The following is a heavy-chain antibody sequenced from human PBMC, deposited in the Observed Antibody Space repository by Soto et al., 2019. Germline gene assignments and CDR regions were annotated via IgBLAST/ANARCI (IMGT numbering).Heavy chain of an antibody. D-gene: IGHD3-22*01. CDR1: GGSISSGDYY. J-gene: IGHJ4*02. CDR3: AREYYYDSSGYYVGSGIIDY. V-gene: IGHV4-30-4*01. Sequence: QVQLQESGPGLVKPSQTLSLTCTVSGGSISSGDYYWSWIRQPPGKGLEWIGYIYYSGSTYYNPSHKSRVTISVDTSKNQFSLKLSSVTAADTAVYYCAREYYYDSSGYYVGSGIIDYWGQGTLVTVSS. CDR2: IYYSGST.